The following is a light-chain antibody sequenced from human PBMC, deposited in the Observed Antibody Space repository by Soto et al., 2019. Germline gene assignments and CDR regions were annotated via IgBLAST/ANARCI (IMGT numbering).Light chain of an antibody. CDR3: CSYAGRYTL. V-gene: IGLV2-11*01. CDR2: DVT. CDR1: SNDVGGYNY. J-gene: IGLJ2*01. Sequence: QSALTQPRSVSGSPGQSVTISCTGTSNDVGGYNYVSWYQQHPGEAPKLMIYDVTKRPSGVPDRFSGSKSGNTASLTISGLQAEDEADYYCCSYAGRYTLFGGGTKVTVL.